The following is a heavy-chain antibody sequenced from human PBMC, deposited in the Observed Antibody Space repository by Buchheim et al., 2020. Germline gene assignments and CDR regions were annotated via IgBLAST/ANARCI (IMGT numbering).Heavy chain of an antibody. Sequence: EVQLLESGGGLVQPGGSLRLSCAASGFTFSSYAMSWVRQAPGKGLEWVSAISGSGGSTYYADSVKGRFTISRDNSKNTLYLQMNSLRAEDTAVYYCAKDPYCGGDCSYRDWYFDLWGRGTL. CDR2: ISGSGGST. CDR1: GFTFSSYA. V-gene: IGHV3-23*01. J-gene: IGHJ2*01. CDR3: AKDPYCGGDCSYRDWYFDL. D-gene: IGHD2-21*01.